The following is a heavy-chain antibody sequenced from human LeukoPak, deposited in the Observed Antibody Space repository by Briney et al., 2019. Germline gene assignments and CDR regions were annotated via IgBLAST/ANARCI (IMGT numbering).Heavy chain of an antibody. J-gene: IGHJ4*02. D-gene: IGHD4-17*01. V-gene: IGHV1-18*01. CDR3: ARDYYGDYPTAGFFDY. Sequence: AAVKVACKASGYTFTSYGISWVRQAPGQGLEWMGWISAYNGNTNYAQKLQGRVTMTTDTSTSTAYMELRSLISDDTAVYYCARDYYGDYPTAGFFDYWGQGTLVTVSS. CDR1: GYTFTSYG. CDR2: ISAYNGNT.